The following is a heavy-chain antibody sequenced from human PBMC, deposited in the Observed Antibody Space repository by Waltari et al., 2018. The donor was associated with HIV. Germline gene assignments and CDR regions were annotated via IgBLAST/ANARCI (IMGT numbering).Heavy chain of an antibody. Sequence: QAQLVQSGAEVRKPGASVKVSCKASGYNLASFDINWVRRATGQGLEWMGWMSINSGNAGYGQRFKGRLTLTRDTSIDMAYMELNSLTPQDTAVYYCVTSRPGAVFGDFWGQGTPVTVSS. CDR2: MSINSGNA. D-gene: IGHD3-3*01. CDR1: GYNLASFD. V-gene: IGHV1-8*01. CDR3: VTSRPGAVFGDF. J-gene: IGHJ4*02.